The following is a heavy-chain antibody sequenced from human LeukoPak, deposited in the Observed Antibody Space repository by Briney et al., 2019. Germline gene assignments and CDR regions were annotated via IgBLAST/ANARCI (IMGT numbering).Heavy chain of an antibody. V-gene: IGHV3-11*01. CDR1: GFTFSDYC. CDR3: VRGGFGTAAGTPPYGMDV. D-gene: IGHD6-13*01. CDR2: MTSSGSTI. Sequence: GGSLRLSCAASGFTFSDYCLSWIRQAPGKGLEWVSYMTSSGSTIYYVDSVKGRFTFSRDNAKNSLFLQMNSLRAEDTAVYYCVRGGFGTAAGTPPYGMDVWGQGTTVTVSS. J-gene: IGHJ6*02.